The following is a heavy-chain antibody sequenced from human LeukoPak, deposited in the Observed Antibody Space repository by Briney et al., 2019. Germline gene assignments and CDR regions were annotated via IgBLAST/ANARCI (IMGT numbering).Heavy chain of an antibody. CDR1: GFTFSTYN. V-gene: IGHV3-21*01. CDR3: ARDGSIRTYNWFDP. J-gene: IGHJ5*02. CDR2: ISSSSTYA. D-gene: IGHD3-3*02. Sequence: PGGSLGLSCAASGFTFSTYNFNWVRQAPGKGLEWVSSISSSSTYAYYADSVKGRFTISRDNAKNSVFLQMNSLRAEDTAVYYCARDGSIRTYNWFDPWGQGTLVTVSS.